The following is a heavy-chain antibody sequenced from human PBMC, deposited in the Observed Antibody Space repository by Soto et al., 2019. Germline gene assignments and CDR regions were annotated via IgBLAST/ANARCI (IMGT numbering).Heavy chain of an antibody. CDR1: GFTFSSYA. D-gene: IGHD2-2*01. Sequence: EVQLLESGGGLVQPGGSLRLSCAASGFTFSSYAMSWVRQAPGKGLEWVSAISGSGGSTYYADSVKGRFTISRDNSKNTLYLQMNSLGAEDTAVYYCAKFKETSRLPAANSRFDPWGQGTLVTVSS. CDR3: AKFKETSRLPAANSRFDP. CDR2: ISGSGGST. V-gene: IGHV3-23*01. J-gene: IGHJ5*02.